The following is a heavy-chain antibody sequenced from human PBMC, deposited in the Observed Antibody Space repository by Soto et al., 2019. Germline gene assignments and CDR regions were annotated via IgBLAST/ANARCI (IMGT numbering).Heavy chain of an antibody. CDR1: GFTFSSYA. CDR2: ISYDGSNK. J-gene: IGHJ4*02. D-gene: IGHD1-26*01. Sequence: PGGSLRLSCAASGFTFSSYAMHWVRQAPGKGLEWVAVISYDGSNKYYADSVKGRFTISRDNSKNTLYLQMNSLRAEDTAVYYCARVRGSYLDYWGQGTLVTVPQ. CDR3: ARVRGSYLDY. V-gene: IGHV3-30-3*01.